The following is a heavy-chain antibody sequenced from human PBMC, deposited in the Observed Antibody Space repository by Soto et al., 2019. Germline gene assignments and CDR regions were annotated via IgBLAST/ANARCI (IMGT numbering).Heavy chain of an antibody. D-gene: IGHD6-13*01. Sequence: PGASLKISCKGSGYNFHYYWSSWVRQMPGKGLEWMGKIDPSDSNTKSSPSFQGHVIISVDKSINTAYLQWSSLKASDTAMYYCARPGSSSPYLDFDYWGQGTLVTVSS. CDR2: IDPSDSNT. V-gene: IGHV5-10-1*01. CDR3: ARPGSSSPYLDFDY. J-gene: IGHJ4*02. CDR1: GYNFHYYW.